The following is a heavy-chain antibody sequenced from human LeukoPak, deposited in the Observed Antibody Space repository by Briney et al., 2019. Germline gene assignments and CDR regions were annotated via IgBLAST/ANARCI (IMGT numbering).Heavy chain of an antibody. J-gene: IGHJ4*02. D-gene: IGHD4-23*01. CDR3: ATSSLDYGGIHDY. V-gene: IGHV4-59*08. Sequence: SETLSLTCTVSGVSISSYYWSWIRQPPGKGLEWIGYIYYSGSTNYNPSLKSRVTISVDTSKNQFSLKLSSVTAADTAVYYCATSSLDYGGIHDYWGQGTLVTVSS. CDR2: IYYSGST. CDR1: GVSISSYY.